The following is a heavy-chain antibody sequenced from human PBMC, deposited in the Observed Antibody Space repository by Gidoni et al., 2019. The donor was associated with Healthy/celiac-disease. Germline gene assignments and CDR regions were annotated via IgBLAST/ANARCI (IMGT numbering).Heavy chain of an antibody. D-gene: IGHD3-16*02. V-gene: IGHV3-30-3*01. Sequence: QVQLVESGGGVVQPGRSLRRSWAASGFTFSSYAMHWVRQAPGKGLEWVAVISFDVSNKYYADSVKCRFTISRANSKNTLYLQMNSLRAEDTAVYYCAREAYDYIWGSYRYNYFDYWGQGTLVTVSS. CDR1: GFTFSSYA. CDR3: AREAYDYIWGSYRYNYFDY. J-gene: IGHJ4*02. CDR2: ISFDVSNK.